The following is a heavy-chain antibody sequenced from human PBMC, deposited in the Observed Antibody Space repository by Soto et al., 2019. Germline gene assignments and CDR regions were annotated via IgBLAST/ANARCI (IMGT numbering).Heavy chain of an antibody. V-gene: IGHV4-4*07. J-gene: IGHJ6*02. CDR2: IFTSGNT. CDR1: GGSMNDYY. D-gene: IGHD6-6*01. CDR3: ASGRLVSRYYGLDV. Sequence: SETLSLTCTASGGSMNDYYWSWIRQPAGKGLEWIGRIFTSGNTNYNPSLRSRLTMSVDTSTNQVSLRMTSVTAADTAVYYCASGRLVSRYYGLDVWGQGTTVT.